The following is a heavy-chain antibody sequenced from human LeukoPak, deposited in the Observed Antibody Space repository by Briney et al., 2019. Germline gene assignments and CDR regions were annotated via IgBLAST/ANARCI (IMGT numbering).Heavy chain of an antibody. J-gene: IGHJ3*02. CDR2: INHSGST. CDR1: GGSFSGYY. CDR3: ARGGELDAFDI. V-gene: IGHV4-34*01. Sequence: PSETLSLTCAVYGGSFSGYYWSWIRQPPGKGLEYIGEINHSGSTNYNPSLKSRVTISVDTSKNQFSLKLSSVTAADTAVYYCARGGELDAFDIWGQGTMVTVSS. D-gene: IGHD1-26*01.